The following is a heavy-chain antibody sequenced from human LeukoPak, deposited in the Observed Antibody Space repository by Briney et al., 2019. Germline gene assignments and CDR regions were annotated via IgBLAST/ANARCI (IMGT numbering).Heavy chain of an antibody. Sequence: PGGTLRLSCAASGFTFRSYGMHWVRQAPGKGLEWVAFIRYDGSNKYYADSVKGRFTISRDNSKNTLYLQMNSLRAEETAVYYCAKGRGAFDIWGQGTMVSVSS. V-gene: IGHV3-30*02. CDR3: AKGRGAFDI. J-gene: IGHJ3*02. CDR1: GFTFRSYG. CDR2: IRYDGSNK.